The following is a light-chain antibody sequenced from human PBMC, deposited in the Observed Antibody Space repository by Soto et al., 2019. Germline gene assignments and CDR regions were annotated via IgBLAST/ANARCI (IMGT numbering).Light chain of an antibody. CDR2: KAS. J-gene: IGKJ1*01. V-gene: IGKV1-5*03. CDR1: QSINNY. CDR3: QQYESFPLT. Sequence: DIQMTQSPSTQSASVGDRVTITCRASQSINNYLAWYQKKPGKAPKLLIYKASTLESGVPSRFSGSGSGTEFTLSINSLQPDDFATYYCQQYESFPLTFGQGTKVEIK.